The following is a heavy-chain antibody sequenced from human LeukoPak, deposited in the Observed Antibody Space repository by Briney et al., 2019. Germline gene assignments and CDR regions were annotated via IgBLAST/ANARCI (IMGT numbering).Heavy chain of an antibody. Sequence: GGSLRLSCAASGFTFSSYWMSWVRQAPGKGLEWVSAIYTDGRTFYADAAKGRFTISRDNPKNTLYLQMNSLRAEDTAMYYCATLWGGLGDIWGQGTVVTVSS. D-gene: IGHD7-27*01. V-gene: IGHV3-53*01. J-gene: IGHJ3*02. CDR3: ATLWGGLGDI. CDR1: GFTFSSYW. CDR2: IYTDGRT.